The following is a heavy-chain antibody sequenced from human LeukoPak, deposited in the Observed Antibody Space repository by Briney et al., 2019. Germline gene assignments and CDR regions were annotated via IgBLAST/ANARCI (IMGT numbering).Heavy chain of an antibody. D-gene: IGHD3-10*01. Sequence: HTGGSLRLSCAASGFTFSSYAMSWVRQAPGKGLEWVPAISGSGGSTYYADSVKGRFTISRDDSKNTLYLQMNSLRAEDTAVYYCAKAPYVLLWFGDNLPDYRGQGTLVTVSS. CDR3: AKAPYVLLWFGDNLPDY. CDR2: ISGSGGST. V-gene: IGHV3-23*01. CDR1: GFTFSSYA. J-gene: IGHJ4*02.